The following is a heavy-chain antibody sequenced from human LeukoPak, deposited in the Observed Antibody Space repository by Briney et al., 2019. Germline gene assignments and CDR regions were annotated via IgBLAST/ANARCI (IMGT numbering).Heavy chain of an antibody. J-gene: IGHJ4*02. D-gene: IGHD3-10*01. CDR1: GGTFSSYA. V-gene: IGHV1-69*06. Sequence: ASVKVSCKASGGTFSSYAISWVRQAPGQGLEWMGGIIPIFGTANYAQKFQGRVTITADKSTSTAYMELSSLRSEDTAVYYCARMYYYGSGSPDYWGQGTLVTVSS. CDR2: IIPIFGTA. CDR3: ARMYYYGSGSPDY.